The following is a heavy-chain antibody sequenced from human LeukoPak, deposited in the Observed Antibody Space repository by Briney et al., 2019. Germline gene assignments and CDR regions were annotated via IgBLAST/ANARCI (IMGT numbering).Heavy chain of an antibody. Sequence: PGGSLRLSCAASGFTFSSYAMHWVRQAPGKGLEWVAVISYDGSNKYYADSVKGRFTISRDNSKNTLYLQMNSLRAGDTAVYYCAREDWVVPAAIGDYWGQGTLVTVSS. J-gene: IGHJ4*02. V-gene: IGHV3-30*04. D-gene: IGHD2-2*01. CDR2: ISYDGSNK. CDR3: AREDWVVPAAIGDY. CDR1: GFTFSSYA.